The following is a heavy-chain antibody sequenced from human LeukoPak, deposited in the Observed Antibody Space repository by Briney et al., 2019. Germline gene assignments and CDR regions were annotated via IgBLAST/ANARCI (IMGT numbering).Heavy chain of an antibody. J-gene: IGHJ4*02. D-gene: IGHD4-11*01. V-gene: IGHV4-38-2*02. CDR3: ARIYGNYALGDY. Sequence: PSETLSLTCTVSGYSISSGYYWGWIRQPPGKGLEWIGSIYHSGSTYYNPSLKSRVTISVDTSKNQFSLKLSSVTAADTAVYYCARIYGNYALGDYWGQGTLVTVSS. CDR2: IYHSGST. CDR1: GYSISSGYY.